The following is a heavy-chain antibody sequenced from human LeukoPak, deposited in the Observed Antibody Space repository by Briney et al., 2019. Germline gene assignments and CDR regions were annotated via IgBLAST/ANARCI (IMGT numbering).Heavy chain of an antibody. V-gene: IGHV3-30-3*01. CDR3: ARDRVGATDYFDY. Sequence: GGSLRLSCAASRFTFSSYAMHWVRQAPGKGLEWVAVISYDGSNKYYADSVKGRFTISRDNSKNTLYLQMNSLRAEDTAVYYCARDRVGATDYFDYWGQGTLVTVSS. CDR1: RFTFSSYA. D-gene: IGHD1-26*01. J-gene: IGHJ4*02. CDR2: ISYDGSNK.